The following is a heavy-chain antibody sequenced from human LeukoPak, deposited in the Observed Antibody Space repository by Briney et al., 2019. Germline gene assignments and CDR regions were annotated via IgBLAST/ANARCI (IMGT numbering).Heavy chain of an antibody. CDR3: ARGRLTDYHYYNYMDV. Sequence: GGSLRLSCVASGLSFSSYAMNWVRQGAGKGLEWVSGIGGSDDSTYHADSVRGRFTISRDNSKNTLYLHMNSLSGEDTAVYYCARGRLTDYHYYNYMDVWGKGTAVTVPS. CDR1: GLSFSSYA. V-gene: IGHV3-23*01. CDR2: IGGSDDST. D-gene: IGHD6-25*01. J-gene: IGHJ6*03.